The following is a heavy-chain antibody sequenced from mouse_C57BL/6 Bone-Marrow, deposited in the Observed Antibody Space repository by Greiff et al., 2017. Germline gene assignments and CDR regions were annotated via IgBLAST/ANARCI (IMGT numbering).Heavy chain of an antibody. D-gene: IGHD1-1*01. CDR2: IYPRSGNT. CDR3: ARWGYYGSSLGFAY. CDR1: GYTFTSYG. Sequence: VQLQQSGAELARPGASVKMSCKASGYTFTSYGISWVKQRTGQGLEWIGEIYPRSGNTYYNEKFKGKATLTADKSSSTAYMELRRLPSEDSSVYFCARWGYYGSSLGFAYWGQGTLVTVSA. V-gene: IGHV1-81*01. J-gene: IGHJ3*01.